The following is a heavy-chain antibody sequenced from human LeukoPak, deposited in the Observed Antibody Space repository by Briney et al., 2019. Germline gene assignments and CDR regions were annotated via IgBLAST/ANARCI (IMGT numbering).Heavy chain of an antibody. J-gene: IGHJ4*02. V-gene: IGHV3-23*01. CDR2: ISGSGGST. CDR1: GFTFSSYA. D-gene: IGHD2-2*01. Sequence: GGSLRLSCAASGFTFSSYAMSWVRQAPGKGLEWVSAISGSGGSTYYADSVKGRFTISRDNSKNTLYLQMNSLRAEDTAVYYCAKDPHIVVVPAADTFDYWGQGTLVTVSS. CDR3: AKDPHIVVVPAADTFDY.